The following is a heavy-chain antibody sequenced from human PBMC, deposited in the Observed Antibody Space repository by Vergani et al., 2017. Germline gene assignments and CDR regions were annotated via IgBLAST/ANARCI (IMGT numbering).Heavy chain of an antibody. CDR1: GGSISSSSYY. CDR3: ARHLAYCGGDCYPYYYGMDV. J-gene: IGHJ6*02. D-gene: IGHD2-21*02. CDR2: IYYSGST. V-gene: IGHV4-39*01. Sequence: QVQLQESGPGLVKPSETLSLTCTVSGGSISSSSYYWGWISQPPGKGLEWIGSIYYSGSTYYNPSLKSRVTISVDTSKNQFSLKLSSVTAADTAVYYCARHLAYCGGDCYPYYYGMDVWGQGTTITVSS.